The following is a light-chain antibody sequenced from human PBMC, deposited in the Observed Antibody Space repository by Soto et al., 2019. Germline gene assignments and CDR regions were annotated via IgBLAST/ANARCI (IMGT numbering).Light chain of an antibody. CDR2: DAS. V-gene: IGKV3-15*01. J-gene: IGKJ1*01. Sequence: EKVMTQSPATLSKTPGERATLSCRASQSVSSNLAWYQQKVGQAPRVLIYDASTRATGIPGRFSGSGSGTEFTLTISSLQSEDFAVYYCQQYNNWPETFGQGTKVDIK. CDR1: QSVSSN. CDR3: QQYNNWPET.